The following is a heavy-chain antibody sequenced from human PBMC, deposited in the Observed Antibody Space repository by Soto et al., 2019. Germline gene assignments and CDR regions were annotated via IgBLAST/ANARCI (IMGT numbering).Heavy chain of an antibody. D-gene: IGHD3-9*01. Sequence: QVQLVESGGGVVQPGRSLRLSCAASGFTFSSYAMHWVRQAPGKGLEWVAVISYDGSNKYYADSVKGRFTISRDNSKNTLYLQMNSLRAEDTAVYYCATFDILTGPQWRAFDIWGQGTMVTVSS. V-gene: IGHV3-30-3*01. CDR2: ISYDGSNK. CDR1: GFTFSSYA. J-gene: IGHJ3*02. CDR3: ATFDILTGPQWRAFDI.